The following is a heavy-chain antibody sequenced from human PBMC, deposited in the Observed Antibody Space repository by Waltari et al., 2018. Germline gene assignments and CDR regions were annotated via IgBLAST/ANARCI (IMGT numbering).Heavy chain of an antibody. CDR3: ANDWSQWYYYYMDV. J-gene: IGHJ6*03. CDR1: GFTFSSYS. V-gene: IGHV3-21*01. Sequence: EVQLVESGGGLVKPGGSLRLSCAASGFTFSSYSMNWVRQAPGKGLEWVSSISSSSYIYYADSVKGRFTISRDNAKNSLYLQMNSLRAEDTAVYYCANDWSQWYYYYMDVWGKGTTVTVSS. D-gene: IGHD3-9*01. CDR2: ISSSSYI.